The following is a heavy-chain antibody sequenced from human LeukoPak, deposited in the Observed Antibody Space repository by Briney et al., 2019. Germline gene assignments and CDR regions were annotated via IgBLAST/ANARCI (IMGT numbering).Heavy chain of an antibody. CDR3: VKDGLAFCGGDCYSYFDY. D-gene: IGHD2-21*02. CDR1: GFTFSVYA. Sequence: PGGSLRLSCSASGFTFSVYAIHCVRQAPGKGLEYVSTIISNGGSTYYADSVKGRFTISRDNSKNTVSLQMSSLRAEDTALYYCVKDGLAFCGGDCYSYFDYWGQGTLVTVSS. CDR2: IISNGGST. V-gene: IGHV3-64D*06. J-gene: IGHJ4*02.